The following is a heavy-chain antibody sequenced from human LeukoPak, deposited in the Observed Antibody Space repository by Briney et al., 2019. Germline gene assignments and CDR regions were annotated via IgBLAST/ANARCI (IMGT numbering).Heavy chain of an antibody. J-gene: IGHJ3*02. CDR1: GFTFSSYE. D-gene: IGHD3-10*02. CDR3: ARAIFGVDFDI. Sequence: GGSLRLSCAASGFTFSSYEMNWVRQAPGKGLEWVSYISSSGSTIYYADSVKGRFTISRDNAKNSLYLQMNSLRAEDTAVYYCARAIFGVDFDIWGQGTMVTVSS. V-gene: IGHV3-48*03. CDR2: ISSSGSTI.